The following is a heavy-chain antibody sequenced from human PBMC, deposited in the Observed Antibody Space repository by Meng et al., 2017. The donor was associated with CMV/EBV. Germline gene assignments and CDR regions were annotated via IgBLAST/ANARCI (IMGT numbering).Heavy chain of an antibody. CDR3: VRGGIATRPNY. CDR2: INHSGSP. CDR1: GGSLSDYS. V-gene: IGHV4-34*01. Sequence: LSCAVYGGSLSDYSWSWILQPPGERLEWIGEINHSGSPNYNPSLKSRVTMAVDTSKNQFSLRLSSVTAADTAVYYCVRGGIATRPNYWGQGTLVTVSS. J-gene: IGHJ4*02. D-gene: IGHD1-1*01.